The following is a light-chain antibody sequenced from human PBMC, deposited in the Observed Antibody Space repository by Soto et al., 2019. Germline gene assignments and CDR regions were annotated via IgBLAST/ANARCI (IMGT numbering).Light chain of an antibody. Sequence: DIQMTPSPSSLSVSVGDRVTITCRASQSINSYLNWYQQKPGKAPKVLIYAASSLQSGVPSRFSGSGSGTAFTLTISSLQPEDFATYYCQQSYITPWTFGQGTKVDIK. CDR2: AAS. CDR3: QQSYITPWT. V-gene: IGKV1-39*01. CDR1: QSINSY. J-gene: IGKJ1*01.